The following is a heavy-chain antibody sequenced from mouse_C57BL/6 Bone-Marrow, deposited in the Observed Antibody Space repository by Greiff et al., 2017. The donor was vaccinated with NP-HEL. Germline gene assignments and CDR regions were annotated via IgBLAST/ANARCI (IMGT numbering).Heavy chain of an antibody. D-gene: IGHD1-1*01. V-gene: IGHV1-64*01. CDR3: ARDHYGSSYSAWFAY. CDR2: IHPNSGST. J-gene: IGHJ3*01. CDR1: GYTFTSYW. Sequence: VQLQQPGAELVKPGASVKLSCKASGYTFTSYWMHWVKQRPGQGLEWIGMIHPNSGSTNYNEKFKSKATLTVDKSSSTAYMQLSSLTSEDSAVYYGARDHYGSSYSAWFAYWGQGTLVTVSA.